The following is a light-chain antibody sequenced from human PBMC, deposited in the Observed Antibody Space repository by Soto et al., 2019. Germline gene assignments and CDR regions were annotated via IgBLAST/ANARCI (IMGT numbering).Light chain of an antibody. V-gene: IGKV2-28*01. CDR3: LQAIHTPLT. Sequence: EIVLTQSPLSLSVTPVEAASMSCRSSQRLLQNNGHNYFDWYLQKPGQSPKLLIYLGSNRASGVPDRFRGSGSGTDFTLKISSVEAEDVGVYYCLQAIHTPLTFGEGTRLEIK. CDR2: LGS. J-gene: IGKJ5*01. CDR1: QRLLQNNGHNY.